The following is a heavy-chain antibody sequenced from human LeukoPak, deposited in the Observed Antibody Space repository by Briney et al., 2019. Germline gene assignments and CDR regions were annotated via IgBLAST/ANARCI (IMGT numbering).Heavy chain of an antibody. V-gene: IGHV4-34*01. CDR2: INHSGST. CDR3: AGLVGRYSSGLYYYYFDY. Sequence: SETLSLTCAVYGGSFSGYYWSWIRQPPGKGLEWIGEINHSGSTNYNPSLKSRVTISVDTSKNQFFLNLSSVTAADTAVYYCAGLVGRYSSGLYYYYFDYWGQGTLVTVSS. D-gene: IGHD3-22*01. J-gene: IGHJ4*02. CDR1: GGSFSGYY.